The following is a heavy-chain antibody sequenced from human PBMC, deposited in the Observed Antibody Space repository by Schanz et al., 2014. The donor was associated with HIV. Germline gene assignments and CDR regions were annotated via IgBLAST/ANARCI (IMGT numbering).Heavy chain of an antibody. V-gene: IGHV1-18*01. D-gene: IGHD2-15*01. Sequence: QVQLVLSGAEVKRPGASVKVSCTASGYTFTSYGITWLRQAPGQGLEWMGWISTYNGNTIYAQKFQGRVTMTTDTSTSTAYIELRSLRSDDTAVYYCARVNKDIGGYYFDYWGQGTLVTVSS. J-gene: IGHJ4*02. CDR2: ISTYNGNT. CDR3: ARVNKDIGGYYFDY. CDR1: GYTFTSYG.